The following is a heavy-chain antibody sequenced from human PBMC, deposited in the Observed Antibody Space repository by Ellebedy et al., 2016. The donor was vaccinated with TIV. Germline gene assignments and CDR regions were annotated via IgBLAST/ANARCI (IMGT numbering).Heavy chain of an antibody. J-gene: IGHJ3*02. CDR1: ADTFIGHY. D-gene: IGHD3-9*01. Sequence: ASVKVSCKASADTFIGHYVHWVRQAPGHGLEWMGVIHSAGVSTDYAQRLRGRLTLTRDTSTSTVYMELSSLKSDDTAVYYCARESNVIMTGLHRGALDIWGQGTMVTVSS. CDR2: IHSAGVST. CDR3: ARESNVIMTGLHRGALDI. V-gene: IGHV1-46*04.